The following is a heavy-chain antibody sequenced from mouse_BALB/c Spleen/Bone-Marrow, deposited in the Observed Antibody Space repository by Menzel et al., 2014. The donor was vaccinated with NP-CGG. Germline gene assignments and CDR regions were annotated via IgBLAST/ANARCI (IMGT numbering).Heavy chain of an antibody. CDR3: TRRLPYAMDY. Sequence: VQLQQSGAELVRPGASVKLSCKASGYTFTNFWINWVKQRPGQGLEWIGNIYPSDSYTNYNQKFKDKATLTVDKSSSTAYMQLSSPTSEDSAVYYCTRRLPYAMDYWGQGTSVTVSS. J-gene: IGHJ4*01. D-gene: IGHD2-2*01. V-gene: IGHV1-69*02. CDR2: IYPSDSYT. CDR1: GYTFTNFW.